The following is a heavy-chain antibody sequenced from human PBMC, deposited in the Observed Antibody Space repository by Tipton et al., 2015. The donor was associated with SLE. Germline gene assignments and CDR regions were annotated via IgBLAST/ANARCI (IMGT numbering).Heavy chain of an antibody. CDR1: SGSISSYY. V-gene: IGHV4-4*08. Sequence: TLSLTCTVSSGSISSYYWSWIRQPPGKGLEWIGYIYFSGTTNYNPSLKSRVTISVDTSKNQFSLKLNSVTAADTAVYYCAIPATQHCSGGGCYRHDAFDIWGQGTMVTVSS. D-gene: IGHD2-15*01. CDR3: AIPATQHCSGGGCYRHDAFDI. J-gene: IGHJ3*02. CDR2: IYFSGTT.